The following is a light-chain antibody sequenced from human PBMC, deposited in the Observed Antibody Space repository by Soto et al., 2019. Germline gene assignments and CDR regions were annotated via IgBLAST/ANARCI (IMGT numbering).Light chain of an antibody. J-gene: IGKJ4*01. CDR3: QQYNRWPLS. CDR1: QSIYEK. V-gene: IGKV3-15*01. Sequence: EIVMTQSPATLSVSPGERVTLFCRARQSIYEKLAWYQQKPCQTPRLVIYDTSTRATGTPGSFSGSGSGTEFSLTFSSLQSEDFSVYYRQQYNRWPLSFGGGTKVEIK. CDR2: DTS.